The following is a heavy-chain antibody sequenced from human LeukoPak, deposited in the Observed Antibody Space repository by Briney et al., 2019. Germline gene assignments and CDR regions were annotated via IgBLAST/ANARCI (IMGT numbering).Heavy chain of an antibody. CDR1: GFTFSSYG. CDR3: AKDPRLELRLDY. CDR2: ISGSGGGT. D-gene: IGHD1-7*01. J-gene: IGHJ4*02. Sequence: PGGSLRLSCAASGFTFSSYGMSWVRQAPGKGLEWVSAISGSGGGTYYADSVKGRFTISRDNSKNTLYLQMNSLRAEDTAVYYCAKDPRLELRLDYWGQGTLVTVSS. V-gene: IGHV3-23*01.